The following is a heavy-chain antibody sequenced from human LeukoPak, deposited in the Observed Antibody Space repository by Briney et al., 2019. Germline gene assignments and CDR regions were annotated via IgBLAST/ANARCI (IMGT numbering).Heavy chain of an antibody. CDR1: GGAISSSSYY. Sequence: PSETLSLTCTVSGGAISSSSYYWGWIRQPPGKGLEWIGSIYYSGSTYYNPSLKSRVTISVDTSKNQFSLKLSSVTAADTAVYYCARLAGYSSGWYPYYYYYYMDVWGKGTTVTVSS. V-gene: IGHV4-39*01. D-gene: IGHD6-19*01. CDR2: IYYSGST. J-gene: IGHJ6*03. CDR3: ARLAGYSSGWYPYYYYYYMDV.